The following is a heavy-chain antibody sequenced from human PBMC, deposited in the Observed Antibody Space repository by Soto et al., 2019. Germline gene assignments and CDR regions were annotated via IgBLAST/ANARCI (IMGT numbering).Heavy chain of an antibody. CDR2: ISWNSAYI. D-gene: IGHD5-12*01. J-gene: IGHJ6*02. V-gene: IGHV3-9*01. CDR3: TKGGYDLIYYFGMDV. CDR1: GFTFDDYA. Sequence: EVQLVESGGGLVQPGRSLRLSCVASGFTFDDYAMHWVRQVPGKGLEWVSVISWNSAYIGYADSVKGRFTISRDNAKNSVSLQMNSLRTEDTALYYCTKGGYDLIYYFGMDVWGQGTTVTVSS.